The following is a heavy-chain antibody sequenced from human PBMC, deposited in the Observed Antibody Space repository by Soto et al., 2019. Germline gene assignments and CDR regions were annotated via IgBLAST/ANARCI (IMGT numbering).Heavy chain of an antibody. CDR3: ARMETFGSLNWFDP. Sequence: ASVKVSCKASGYSFTNNDVSWVRQATGQGLEWMGWMNPGSGDTGYAQKFQGRVTMTRDISIATAYMELSSLRSDDTAIYYCARMETFGSLNWFDPWGQGTLATVSS. V-gene: IGHV1-8*01. D-gene: IGHD3-16*01. CDR1: GYSFTNND. CDR2: MNPGSGDT. J-gene: IGHJ5*02.